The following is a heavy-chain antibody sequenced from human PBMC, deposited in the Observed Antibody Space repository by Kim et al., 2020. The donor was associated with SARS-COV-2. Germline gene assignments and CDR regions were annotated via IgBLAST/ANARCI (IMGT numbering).Heavy chain of an antibody. Sequence: ASVKVSCKASGYTFTSYAMNWVRQAPGQGLEWMGWINTNTGNPTYAQGFTGRFVFSLDTSVSTAYLQISSLKAEDTAVYYCARDLRIVLMVYAYGMDVWGQGTTVTVSS. J-gene: IGHJ6*02. D-gene: IGHD2-8*01. CDR3: ARDLRIVLMVYAYGMDV. CDR1: GYTFTSYA. V-gene: IGHV7-4-1*02. CDR2: INTNTGNP.